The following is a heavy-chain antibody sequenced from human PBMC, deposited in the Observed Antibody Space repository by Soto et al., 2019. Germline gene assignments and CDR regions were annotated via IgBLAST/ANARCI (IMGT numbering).Heavy chain of an antibody. CDR2: ISYDGSNK. V-gene: IGHV3-30-3*01. CDR1: GFTFSSYA. J-gene: IGHJ4*01. Sequence: QVQLVESGGGVVQPGRSLRLSCAASGFTFSSYAMHWVRQAPGKGLEWVAVISYDGSNKYYADSVKGRFTISRDNSKNTMYLQMNSLRAEYTAVYYCAREPFVTAMVGYLVHGTLVTVSS. CDR3: AREPFVTAMVGY. D-gene: IGHD5-18*01.